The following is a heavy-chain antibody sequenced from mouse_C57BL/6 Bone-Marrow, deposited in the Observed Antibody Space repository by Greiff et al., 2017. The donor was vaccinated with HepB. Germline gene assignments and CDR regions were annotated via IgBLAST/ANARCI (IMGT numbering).Heavy chain of an antibody. J-gene: IGHJ2*01. Sequence: VQLQQSGPELVKPGASVKISCKASGYTFTDYYMNWVKQSHGKSLEWIGDINPNNGGTSYNQKFKGKATLTVDKSSSTAYMELRGLTSEDSAVYYCARSTVVAPFDYWGQGTTLTVSS. CDR1: GYTFTDYY. CDR3: ARSTVVAPFDY. V-gene: IGHV1-26*01. D-gene: IGHD1-1*01. CDR2: INPNNGGT.